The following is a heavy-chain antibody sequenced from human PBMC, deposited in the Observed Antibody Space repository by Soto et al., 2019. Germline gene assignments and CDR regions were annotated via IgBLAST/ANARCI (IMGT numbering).Heavy chain of an antibody. D-gene: IGHD2-8*01. V-gene: IGHV4-59*08. Sequence: SETLSLTCTVSGGSISSYYWSWIRQPPGKGLEWIGYIYYSGSTNYNPSLKSRVTISVDTSKNQFSLKLSSVTAADTAVYYCARLTRTILYPALFQHWGQGTLVTVSS. CDR3: ARLTRTILYPALFQH. CDR1: GGSISSYY. CDR2: IYYSGST. J-gene: IGHJ1*01.